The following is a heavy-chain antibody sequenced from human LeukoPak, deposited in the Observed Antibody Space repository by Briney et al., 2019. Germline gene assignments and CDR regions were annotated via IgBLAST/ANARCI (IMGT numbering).Heavy chain of an antibody. Sequence: PGGSLRLSCAASGFIFTDYYMSWVRQAPGKGLEWVSFIDSGSTSTKYADSVKGRFGISRDNAKNTLYLHMNSLRAEDTAVYYCARGRLSSGWYDDWGQGTLVTVSS. J-gene: IGHJ4*02. D-gene: IGHD6-19*01. CDR2: IDSGSTST. V-gene: IGHV3-11*06. CDR1: GFIFTDYY. CDR3: ARGRLSSGWYDD.